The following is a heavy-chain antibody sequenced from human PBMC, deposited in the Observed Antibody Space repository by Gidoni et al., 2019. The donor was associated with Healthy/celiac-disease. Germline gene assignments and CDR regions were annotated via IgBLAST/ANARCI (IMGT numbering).Heavy chain of an antibody. CDR1: GFSPSTSGVG. CDR2: IYWDDDK. J-gene: IGHJ3*02. CDR3: AHMGDYTTIRAFDI. Sequence: QLPLKESGPTLVNPTQTLTLTCTFSGFSPSTSGVGVGWIRQPPGKALEWLALIYWDDDKRYSPSLKSRLTITKDTSNNQVVLTMTNMDPVDTATYYCAHMGDYTTIRAFDIWGQGTMVTVSS. V-gene: IGHV2-5*02. D-gene: IGHD2-2*02.